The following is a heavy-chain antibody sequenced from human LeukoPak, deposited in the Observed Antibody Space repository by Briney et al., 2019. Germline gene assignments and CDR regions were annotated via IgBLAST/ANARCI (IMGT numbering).Heavy chain of an antibody. D-gene: IGHD1-14*01. Sequence: KPSETLSLTCTVSGYSISSGYYWGWIRQPPGKGLEWIGSIYHSGSTYYNPSLKSRVTISVDTSKNQFSLKLSSVTAADTAVYYCARHNRWIYYYDYWGQGTLVTVSS. V-gene: IGHV4-38-2*02. J-gene: IGHJ4*02. CDR1: GYSISSGYY. CDR2: IYHSGST. CDR3: ARHNRWIYYYDY.